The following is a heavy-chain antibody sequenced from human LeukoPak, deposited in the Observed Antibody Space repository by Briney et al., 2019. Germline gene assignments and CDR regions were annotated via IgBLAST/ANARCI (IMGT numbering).Heavy chain of an antibody. J-gene: IGHJ6*03. CDR3: AKEGHQFRGYLDV. D-gene: IGHD5-24*01. Sequence: GGSLRLSCAASGFTLSRLGMQWVRQAPGKGLEWVAVIWHDGSVVNYADSVKGRFTISRDNSKSALYLQMNSLRGDDTAVYYCAKEGHQFRGYLDVWGKGTTVTVSS. CDR1: GFTLSRLG. V-gene: IGHV3-33*06. CDR2: IWHDGSVV.